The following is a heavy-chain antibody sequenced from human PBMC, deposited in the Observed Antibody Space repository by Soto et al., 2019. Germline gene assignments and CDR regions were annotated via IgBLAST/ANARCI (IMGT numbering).Heavy chain of an antibody. J-gene: IGHJ6*03. CDR3: ARGRSPFSTSAVVGYCSGGSCYGYYYYYMDV. D-gene: IGHD2-15*01. CDR1: GYTFTSYD. V-gene: IGHV1-8*01. CDR2: MNPNSGNT. Sequence: GASVKVSCKASGYTFTSYDINWVRQATGQGLEWMGWMNPNSGNTGYAQKFQGRVTMTRNTSISTAYMELSSLRSEDTAVYYCARGRSPFSTSAVVGYCSGGSCYGYYYYYMDVWGKGTTVTVSS.